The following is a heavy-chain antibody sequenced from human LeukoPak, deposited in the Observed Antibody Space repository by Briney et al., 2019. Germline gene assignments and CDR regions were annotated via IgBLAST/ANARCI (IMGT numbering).Heavy chain of an antibody. D-gene: IGHD6-19*01. V-gene: IGHV3-30*03. J-gene: IGHJ4*02. CDR2: ISYDGSNK. CDR3: ARKPISSGWYFDY. CDR1: GFTFSSYG. Sequence: GGSLRLSCAASGFTFSSYGMHWVRQAPGKGLEWVAVISYDGSNKYYADSVKGRFTISRDNSKNTLYLQMNSLRAEDTAVYYCARKPISSGWYFDYWGQGTLVTVSS.